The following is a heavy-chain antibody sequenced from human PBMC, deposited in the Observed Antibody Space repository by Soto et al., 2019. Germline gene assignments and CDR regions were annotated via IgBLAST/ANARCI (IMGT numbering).Heavy chain of an antibody. D-gene: IGHD2-21*02. V-gene: IGHV1-46*03. Sequence: VASVKVSCKTSGYTFSNYYMHWVRQAPGQGLEWMAILHPNTGSTKYAQKFQGRVTVTRDSSTSTVYMELSRLTSEDTAVYYCARDTRSDSNWFDPWGQGTPVTVSS. CDR3: ARDTRSDSNWFDP. CDR1: GYTFSNYY. CDR2: LHPNTGST. J-gene: IGHJ5*02.